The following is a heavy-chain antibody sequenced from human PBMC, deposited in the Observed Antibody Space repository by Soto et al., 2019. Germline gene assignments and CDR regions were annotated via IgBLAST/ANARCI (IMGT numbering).Heavy chain of an antibody. CDR2: LSGSDGTT. CDR1: GFSFARYA. Sequence: PELSLRLSCVAAGFSFARYALSWARQAQRTGLKRVSCLSGSDGTTYYGDSVKGRFSLSRDTSKTTLYLQLNSLRVEYTAVSYGARWSLLEYWCPGTLLTV. V-gene: IGHV3-23*02. J-gene: IGHJ4*02. CDR3: ARWSLLEY. D-gene: IGHD1-1*01.